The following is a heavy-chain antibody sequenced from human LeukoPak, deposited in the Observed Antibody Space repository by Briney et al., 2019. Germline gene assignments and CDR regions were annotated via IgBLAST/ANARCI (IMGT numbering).Heavy chain of an antibody. CDR2: IKQDGSEK. CDR1: GFSFSNYW. CDR3: ARFITVVTSGAFDI. Sequence: GGSLRLSCAASGFSFSNYWMSWVRQAPGKGLEWVANIKQDGSEKYYVDSVKGRFTISRDNVKNSLYLQMNSLRAEDTAVYYCARFITVVTSGAFDIWGQGTMVTVSS. J-gene: IGHJ3*02. V-gene: IGHV3-7*05. D-gene: IGHD4-23*01.